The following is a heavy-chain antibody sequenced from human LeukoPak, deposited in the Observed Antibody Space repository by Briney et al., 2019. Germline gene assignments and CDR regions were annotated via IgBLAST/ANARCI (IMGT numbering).Heavy chain of an antibody. V-gene: IGHV1-18*01. CDR1: GYTLTSYG. Sequence: ASVNVSCEASGYTLTSYGINWMRQAPGQGLEWMGWISTQSGNTNYAQKVQGRLTLTTDRSTNTAYMELRSLRSDDTAVYYCARGAYGDKWGQGTMVTVSS. D-gene: IGHD4-17*01. J-gene: IGHJ4*02. CDR3: ARGAYGDK. CDR2: ISTQSGNT.